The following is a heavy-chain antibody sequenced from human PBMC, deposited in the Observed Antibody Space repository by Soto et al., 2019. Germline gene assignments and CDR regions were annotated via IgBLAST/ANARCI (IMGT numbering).Heavy chain of an antibody. J-gene: IGHJ4*02. Sequence: ASVKVSCKASGGTFSSDSISWVRQAPGQGLEWMGWIIADIGDTNYAQKLQGRVTMTTDTSTSTAYMELRSLRSDDTAVYYCARDPPPPDYWGQGTLVTVSS. CDR3: ARDPPPPDY. CDR2: IIADIGDT. V-gene: IGHV1-18*01. CDR1: GGTFSSDS.